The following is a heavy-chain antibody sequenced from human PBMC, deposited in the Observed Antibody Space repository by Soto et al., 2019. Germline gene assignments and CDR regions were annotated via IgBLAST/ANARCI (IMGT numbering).Heavy chain of an antibody. D-gene: IGHD3-16*01. J-gene: IGHJ5*02. Sequence: PSETLSLTCTVSGGSISSYYWSWIRQPPGKGLEWIGYIYYSGSTNYNPSLKSRVTISVDTSKNQFSLTLSSVTAADTAVYYCARHAAPPFGILPFNWFEPWGQGTLVTVSS. CDR3: ARHAAPPFGILPFNWFEP. CDR2: IYYSGST. V-gene: IGHV4-59*08. CDR1: GGSISSYY.